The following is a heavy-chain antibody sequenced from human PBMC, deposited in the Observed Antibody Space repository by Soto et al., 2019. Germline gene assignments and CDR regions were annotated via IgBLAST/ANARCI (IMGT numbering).Heavy chain of an antibody. CDR2: ISDDGSTA. Sequence: GGSLRLSCAVSAFTFSAYWMHWVRQVPGKGLTWVSRISDDGSTATYADSVKGRFIISRDNAKNSLYLEMNTLRADDSGLYYCARGPRVSSTGTGAHWGRGTLVTVSS. CDR1: AFTFSAYW. V-gene: IGHV3-74*01. D-gene: IGHD1-1*01. J-gene: IGHJ4*02. CDR3: ARGPRVSSTGTGAH.